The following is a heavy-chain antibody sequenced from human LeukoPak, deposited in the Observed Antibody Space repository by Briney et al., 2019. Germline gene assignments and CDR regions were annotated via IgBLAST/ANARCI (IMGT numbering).Heavy chain of an antibody. CDR2: IYTGVERT. J-gene: IGHJ4*02. D-gene: IGHD2-15*01. CDR1: GCSVSNIY. Sequence: QTGGSLRLSCAASGCSVSNIYMTWVRQAPGKGLEWVSVIYTGVERTHYADSVKGRFTLSRDDSKNSLYLQMNSLRADDTAVYYCARGFCSSGRCSKYDYWGQGTLVTVSS. CDR3: ARGFCSSGRCSKYDY. V-gene: IGHV3-66*01.